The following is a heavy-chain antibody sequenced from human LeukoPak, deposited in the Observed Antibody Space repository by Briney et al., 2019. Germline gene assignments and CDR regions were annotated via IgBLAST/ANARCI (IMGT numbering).Heavy chain of an antibody. J-gene: IGHJ4*02. CDR3: ARGGGEVDY. V-gene: IGHV3-21*01. CDR1: GFTFSSYS. D-gene: IGHD3-16*01. CDR2: ISSSSSYI. Sequence: GGSLRLSCAAFGFTFSSYSMNWVRQAPGKGLEWVSSISSSSSYIYYADSVKGRFTISRDNAKNSLYLQMNSLRAEDTAVFYCARGGGEVDYWGQGTLVTVSS.